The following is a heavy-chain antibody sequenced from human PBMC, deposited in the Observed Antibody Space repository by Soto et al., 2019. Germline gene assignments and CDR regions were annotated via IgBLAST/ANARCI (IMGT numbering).Heavy chain of an antibody. CDR1: GGTFSRYA. CDR2: IIPIFGTA. Sequence: GASVKVYCKASGGTFSRYAISLVRQAAGQGLEGMGGIIPIFGTANYAQKFQGRATITADNSTSTAYMELSSLRSEDTAVYYCARYSGTTGSFYYYYGMDVWGQGTTVTVSS. D-gene: IGHD1-26*01. V-gene: IGHV1-69*06. J-gene: IGHJ6*02. CDR3: ARYSGTTGSFYYYYGMDV.